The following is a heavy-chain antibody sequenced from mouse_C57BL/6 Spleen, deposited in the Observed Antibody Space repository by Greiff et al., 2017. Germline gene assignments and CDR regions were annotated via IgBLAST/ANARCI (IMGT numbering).Heavy chain of an antibody. Sequence: VQLQQSGPVLVKPGASVKMSCKASGYTFTDYYMNWVKQSHGKSLEWIGVINPYNGGTSYNQKFKGKATLTVDKSSSTAYMELNSLTSEDSADYCGASLGLEDAIDYWGQGTSVTVSS. D-gene: IGHD4-1*01. CDR2: INPYNGGT. V-gene: IGHV1-19*01. J-gene: IGHJ4*01. CDR1: GYTFTDYY. CDR3: ASLGLEDAIDY.